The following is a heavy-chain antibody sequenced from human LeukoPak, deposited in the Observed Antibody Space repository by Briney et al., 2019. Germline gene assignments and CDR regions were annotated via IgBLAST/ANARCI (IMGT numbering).Heavy chain of an antibody. J-gene: IGHJ4*02. V-gene: IGHV4-59*08. CDR2: IYYSGST. CDR3: ATHPSTGSRIFDY. D-gene: IGHD1-1*01. CDR1: VGPLSGFY. Sequence: SETLSLTCTVSVGPLSGFYWRWIRQPPGKGLEWIGYIYYSGSTNYNPSLKSRVTISVDTSKNQFSLKLSSVTAADTAVYYCATHPSTGSRIFDYWGQGTLVTVSS.